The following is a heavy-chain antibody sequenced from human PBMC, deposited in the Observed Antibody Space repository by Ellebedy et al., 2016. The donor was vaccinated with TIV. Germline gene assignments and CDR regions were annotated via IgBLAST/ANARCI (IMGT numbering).Heavy chain of an antibody. D-gene: IGHD4-17*01. Sequence: GGSLRLSXAASGFTFSSYAMSWVRQAPGKGLEWVSAISGSGGSTYYADSVKGRFTISRDNSKNTLYLQMNSLRAEDTAVYYCAKNGDYGDYVTIDYWGQGTLVTVSS. J-gene: IGHJ4*02. CDR1: GFTFSSYA. CDR2: ISGSGGST. V-gene: IGHV3-23*01. CDR3: AKNGDYGDYVTIDY.